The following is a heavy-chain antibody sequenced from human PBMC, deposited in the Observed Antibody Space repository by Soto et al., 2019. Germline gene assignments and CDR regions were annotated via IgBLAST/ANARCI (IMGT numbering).Heavy chain of an antibody. D-gene: IGHD2-15*01. V-gene: IGHV4-39*07. CDR3: ARGPVVTYAFDI. Sequence: LSLTCTVSGGSISSGGYYWSWIRQPPGKGLEWIGEINHSGSTNYNPSLKSRVTISVDTSKNQFSLKLSSVTAADTAVYYCARGPVVTYAFDIWGQGTMVTVSS. CDR2: INHSGST. J-gene: IGHJ3*02. CDR1: GGSISSGGYY.